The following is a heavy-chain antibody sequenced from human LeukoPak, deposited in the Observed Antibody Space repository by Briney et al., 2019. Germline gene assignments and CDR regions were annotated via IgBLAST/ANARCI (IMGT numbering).Heavy chain of an antibody. V-gene: IGHV3-21*01. D-gene: IGHD3-3*01. CDR1: GFTFSSYS. J-gene: IGHJ6*03. Sequence: PGGSLRLSCAASGFTFSSYSMNWVRQAPGKGLEWVSSISSSSSYIYYADSVKGRFTISRDNAKNSLYLQMNSLRAEDTAVYYCARAPGIDWSGYRGPYYMDVWGKGTTVTVSS. CDR2: ISSSSSYI. CDR3: ARAPGIDWSGYRGPYYMDV.